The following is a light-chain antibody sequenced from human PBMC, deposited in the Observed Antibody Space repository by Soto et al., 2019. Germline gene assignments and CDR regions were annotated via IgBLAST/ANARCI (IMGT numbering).Light chain of an antibody. CDR2: EDS. Sequence: QSALTQPASVSGSPGQSITISCTGTSSDVWSYNLVSWYQQHPGKAPKLMIYEDSKRPSGVSNRVSGSKSGNTASLTISGLQAEDEADYYCCSYAGSSTLVFGGGTKLTVL. CDR3: CSYAGSSTLV. CDR1: SSDVWSYNL. J-gene: IGLJ2*01. V-gene: IGLV2-23*01.